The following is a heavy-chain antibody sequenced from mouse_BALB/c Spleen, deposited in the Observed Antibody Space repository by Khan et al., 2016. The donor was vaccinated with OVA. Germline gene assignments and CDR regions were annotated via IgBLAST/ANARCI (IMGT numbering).Heavy chain of an antibody. Sequence: EVELVESGGNLVQPGGSRKLSCAASGFTFSGFGMHWVRQAPEKGLEWVAYISSGSSTIYYADTVKGRFTISRDNPKNTLFLEMNRLRSEDTAMYYCARRRIFDGYYGGAMDYWGQGTSVTVSS. J-gene: IGHJ4*01. CDR3: ARRRIFDGYYGGAMDY. CDR1: GFTFSGFG. CDR2: ISSGSSTI. V-gene: IGHV5-17*02. D-gene: IGHD2-3*01.